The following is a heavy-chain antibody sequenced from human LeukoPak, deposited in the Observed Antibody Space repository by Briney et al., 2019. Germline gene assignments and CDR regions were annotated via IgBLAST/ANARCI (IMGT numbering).Heavy chain of an antibody. CDR3: AKSVVVVAATPSDY. J-gene: IGHJ4*02. CDR2: ISGSGGST. Sequence: GGSLRLSCAASGFTFSSYAMSWVRQAPGKGLEWVSAISGSGGSTYYADSVRGRFTISRDNSKNTLYLQMNSLRAEDTAVYYCAKSVVVVAATPSDYWGQGTLVTVSS. CDR1: GFTFSSYA. V-gene: IGHV3-23*01. D-gene: IGHD2-15*01.